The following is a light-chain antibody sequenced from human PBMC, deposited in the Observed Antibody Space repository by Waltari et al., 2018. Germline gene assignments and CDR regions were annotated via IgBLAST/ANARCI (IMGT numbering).Light chain of an antibody. CDR1: QSISSC. Sequence: DIQLTQSPSTLSASVVDRVTITCRASQSISSCLAWYQQKPGKAPKLLMYDATSLESGVPSRFSASGSGTEFTLTISSLQPDDFATYYCQQFNSYPITFGPGTKVEI. V-gene: IGKV1-5*01. J-gene: IGKJ3*01. CDR2: DAT. CDR3: QQFNSYPIT.